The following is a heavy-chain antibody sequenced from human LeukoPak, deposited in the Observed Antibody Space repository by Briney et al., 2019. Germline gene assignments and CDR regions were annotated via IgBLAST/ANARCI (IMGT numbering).Heavy chain of an antibody. Sequence: GGSLRLSCAASGFTFSSYAMHWVRQAPGKGLEWVAVISYDGSNKYYADSVKGRFTISRDNSKNTLYLQMNSLRAEDTAVYYCAKSDDYVWGSYRGPHDAFDIWGQGTMVTVSS. CDR3: AKSDDYVWGSYRGPHDAFDI. V-gene: IGHV3-30*04. CDR2: ISYDGSNK. CDR1: GFTFSSYA. D-gene: IGHD3-16*02. J-gene: IGHJ3*02.